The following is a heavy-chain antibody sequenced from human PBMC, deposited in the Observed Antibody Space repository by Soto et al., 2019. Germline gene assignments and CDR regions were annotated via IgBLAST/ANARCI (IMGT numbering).Heavy chain of an antibody. Sequence: ESGGGVVQPGRSLRLSCAASGFTFSTYGMHWVRQAPGKGLEWVAFISYDVSNKYYADSVRGRFTISRDNSKNTLFLQMNSLRADDRAVYYCAKTPYKYWSNSLFYAMDVWGQGTTVTVSS. CDR3: AKTPYKYWSNSLFYAMDV. CDR2: ISYDVSNK. CDR1: GFTFSTYG. V-gene: IGHV3-30*18. J-gene: IGHJ6*02. D-gene: IGHD2-2*01.